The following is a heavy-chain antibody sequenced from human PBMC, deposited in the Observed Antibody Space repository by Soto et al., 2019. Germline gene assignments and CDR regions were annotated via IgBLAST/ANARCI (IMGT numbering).Heavy chain of an antibody. CDR1: RYTFISYD. V-gene: IGHV1-8*01. D-gene: IGHD6-13*01. J-gene: IGHJ6*02. Sequence: ASVKVFCKASRYTFISYDINWVRQATGQGLEWMGWMNPKSANTGYAQNFQGRVTMTRNTSTSTAYMELRSLRSDDTAVYYCARDLLAGTRYYYGMEVWGQGTTVTVSS. CDR2: MNPKSANT. CDR3: ARDLLAGTRYYYGMEV.